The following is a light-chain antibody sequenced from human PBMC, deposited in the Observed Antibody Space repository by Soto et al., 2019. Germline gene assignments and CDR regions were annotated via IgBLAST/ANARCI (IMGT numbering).Light chain of an antibody. Sequence: DIPMTQSPSTLPASVGDRVTITCRASQNINNRLAWYQQKPGKGPSLLIYKASNLESGVSSRFSGSGSGTEFTLTISSLQPDDIGTYYCQQNNRYPWTFGQGTKVEIK. J-gene: IGKJ1*01. CDR2: KAS. CDR3: QQNNRYPWT. V-gene: IGKV1-5*03. CDR1: QNINNR.